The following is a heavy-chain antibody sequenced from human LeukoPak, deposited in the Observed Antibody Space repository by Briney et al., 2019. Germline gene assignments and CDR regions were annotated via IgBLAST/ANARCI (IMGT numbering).Heavy chain of an antibody. D-gene: IGHD3-10*01. V-gene: IGHV1-2*02. CDR2: INPNSGGT. CDR1: GYTFTGYY. J-gene: IGHJ4*02. Sequence: GASVTVSCKASGYTFTGYYMHWVRQAPGQGLEWMGWINPNSGGTNYAQTFQGRVTITRDTSISTAYMELSRLRSDDTAVYYCARISMVRGVTVDYWGQGTLVTVSS. CDR3: ARISMVRGVTVDY.